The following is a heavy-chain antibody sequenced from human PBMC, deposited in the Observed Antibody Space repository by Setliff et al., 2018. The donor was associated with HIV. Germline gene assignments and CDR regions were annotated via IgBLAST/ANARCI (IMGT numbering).Heavy chain of an antibody. J-gene: IGHJ6*02. CDR3: ARPQWELGVDYYGMDV. Sequence: SVKVSCKTSGDTLSIHPISWVRQAPGRGLEWMGRIDADNGITSYSQKFQGRVTITADKSTSTAYMELSSLRSEDTAVYYCARPQWELGVDYYGMDVWGQGTTVTVSS. V-gene: IGHV1-69*10. D-gene: IGHD1-26*01. CDR2: IDADNGIT. CDR1: GDTLSIHP.